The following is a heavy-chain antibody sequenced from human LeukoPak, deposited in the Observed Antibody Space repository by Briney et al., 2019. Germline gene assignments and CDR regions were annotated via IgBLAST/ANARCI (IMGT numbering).Heavy chain of an antibody. D-gene: IGHD3-10*01. V-gene: IGHV3-23*01. Sequence: GESLRLSCAVSGFSFSSYAMSWVRQAPGKGLEWVSTISRGGVSTYYAASVMGRFTLSRDNSKNTLYVQMNSLRAEDTAFYYCARRGFTMVRGADYYYYYGMDVWGQGTTVTVSS. J-gene: IGHJ6*01. CDR3: ARRGFTMVRGADYYYYYGMDV. CDR1: GFSFSSYA. CDR2: ISRGGVST.